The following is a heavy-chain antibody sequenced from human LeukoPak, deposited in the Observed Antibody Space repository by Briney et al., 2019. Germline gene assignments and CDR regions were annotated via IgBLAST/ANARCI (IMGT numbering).Heavy chain of an antibody. CDR2: INPSGGST. J-gene: IGHJ4*02. D-gene: IGHD3-16*01. V-gene: IGHV1-46*01. CDR3: ATAGGGVSKFDY. CDR1: GGTFSSYA. Sequence: ASVKVSCKASGGTFSSYAISWVRQAPGQGLEWMGIINPSGGSTSYAQKFQGRVTMTRDTSTSTVYMELSSLRSEDTAVYYCATAGGGVSKFDYWGQGTLVTVSS.